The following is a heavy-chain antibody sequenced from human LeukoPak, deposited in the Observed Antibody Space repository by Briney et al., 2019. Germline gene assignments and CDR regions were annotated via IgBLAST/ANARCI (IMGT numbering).Heavy chain of an antibody. V-gene: IGHV3-48*04. CDR2: ISSSGSTI. J-gene: IGHJ4*02. CDR1: GFTFSSYS. Sequence: GGSLRLSCAASGFTFSSYSMNWVRQAPGKGLEWVSYISSSGSTIYYADSVKGRFTISRDNAKNSLYLQMNSLRAEDTAVYYCARDSATVVNPFDYWGQGTLVTVSS. D-gene: IGHD4-23*01. CDR3: ARDSATVVNPFDY.